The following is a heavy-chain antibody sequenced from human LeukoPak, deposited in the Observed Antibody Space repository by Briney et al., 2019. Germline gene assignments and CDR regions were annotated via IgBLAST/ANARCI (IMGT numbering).Heavy chain of an antibody. V-gene: IGHV3-30*02. D-gene: IGHD6-19*01. J-gene: IGHJ4*02. CDR2: IRYDGSNK. CDR3: AKDYSSGWYRRPGYFDY. CDR1: GFTFSSYG. Sequence: GGSLRLSCAASGFTFSSYGMHWVRQAPGKGLEWVAFIRYDGSNKYYADSVKGRFTISRDNSKNTLYLQMNSLRAEDTAVYYCAKDYSSGWYRRPGYFDYWGQGTLVTVSS.